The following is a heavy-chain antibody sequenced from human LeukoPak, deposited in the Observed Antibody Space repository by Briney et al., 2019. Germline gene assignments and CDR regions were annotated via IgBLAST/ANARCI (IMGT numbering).Heavy chain of an antibody. CDR2: IYSGGST. V-gene: IGHV3-53*01. CDR3: AGELYGGNSAYDY. D-gene: IGHD4-23*01. CDR1: GFTVSSNY. J-gene: IGHJ4*02. Sequence: GGSLRLSCAASGFTVSSNYMSWVRQAPGKGLEWVSVIYSGGSTYYADSVKGRFTISRDNSKNTLYLQMNSLRAEDTAVYYCAGELYGGNSAYDYWGQGTLVTVSS.